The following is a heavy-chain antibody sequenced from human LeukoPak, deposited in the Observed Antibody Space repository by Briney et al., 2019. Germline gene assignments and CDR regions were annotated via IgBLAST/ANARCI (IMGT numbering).Heavy chain of an antibody. V-gene: IGHV3-7*03. D-gene: IGHD4-17*01. CDR1: GSTFTSYW. CDR3: TTDYHDYGDPSVASEFDY. J-gene: IGHJ4*02. CDR2: IKQDGSEK. Sequence: GGSLRLSCAASGSTFTSYWMTWVRQAPGKGLEWVANIKQDGSEKYYVDSVKGRFTISRDNAKNSLYLQMNSLKTEDTAVYYCTTDYHDYGDPSVASEFDYWGQGTLVTVSS.